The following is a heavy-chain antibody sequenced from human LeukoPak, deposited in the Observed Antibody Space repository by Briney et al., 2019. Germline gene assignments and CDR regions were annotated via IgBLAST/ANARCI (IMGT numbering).Heavy chain of an antibody. D-gene: IGHD3-22*01. CDR2: IYYSGST. J-gene: IGHJ4*02. Sequence: SSETLSLTCTVSGGSISSSSYYWGWIRQPPGKGLEWIGSIYYSGSTYYNPSLKSRVTISVDTSKNQFSLKLSSVTAADTAVYYCARVGRAYYYDSTGYSHFDYWGQGTLVTASS. V-gene: IGHV4-39*01. CDR3: ARVGRAYYYDSTGYSHFDY. CDR1: GGSISSSSYY.